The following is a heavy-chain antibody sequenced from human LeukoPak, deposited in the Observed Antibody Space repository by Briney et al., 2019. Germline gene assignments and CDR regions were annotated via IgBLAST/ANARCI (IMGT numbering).Heavy chain of an antibody. CDR3: ARDYYDGAATNWFDP. Sequence: ASVKVSCKASGYTFTGYYMHRVRQAPGQGLEWMGWINPNSGGANYAQKFQGRVTMTRDTSISTAYMELSRLRYGDMAVYYCARDYYDGAATNWFDPWGQGTLVTVSS. D-gene: IGHD3-3*01. J-gene: IGHJ5*02. CDR2: INPNSGGA. V-gene: IGHV1-2*02. CDR1: GYTFTGYY.